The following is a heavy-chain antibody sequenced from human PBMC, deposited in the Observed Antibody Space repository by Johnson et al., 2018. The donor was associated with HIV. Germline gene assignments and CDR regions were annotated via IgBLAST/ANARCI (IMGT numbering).Heavy chain of an antibody. CDR2: ISYDGSSK. J-gene: IGHJ3*02. Sequence: QVQLVESGGGGVQPGGSLRLSCAASGFTFSRKAMHWVRHTPGKGLEWVAVISYDGSSKYYADSVKGRFTISRDNSKNTLYLQMNSLRVEDTDMFYCARTPSAGVDNHDPLDIWGQGTMVTVSS. V-gene: IGHV3-30*04. CDR1: GFTFSRKA. D-gene: IGHD3-3*01. CDR3: ARTPSAGVDNHDPLDI.